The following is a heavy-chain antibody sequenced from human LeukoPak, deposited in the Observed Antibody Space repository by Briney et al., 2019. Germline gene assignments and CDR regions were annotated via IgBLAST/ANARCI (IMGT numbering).Heavy chain of an antibody. CDR3: ASLPTFMVRGVPVPH. CDR1: GGSFSGYY. V-gene: IGHV4-34*01. D-gene: IGHD3-10*01. Sequence: SETLSLTCAVYGGSFSGYYWSWIRQPPGKGLEWIGEINHSGSTNYNPSLKSRVTISVDTSKNQFSLKLSSVTAADTAVYYCASLPTFMVRGVPVPHWGQGTLATVSS. J-gene: IGHJ4*02. CDR2: INHSGST.